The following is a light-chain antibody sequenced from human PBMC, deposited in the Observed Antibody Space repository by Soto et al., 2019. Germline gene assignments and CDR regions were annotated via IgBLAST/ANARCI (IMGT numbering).Light chain of an antibody. CDR3: SSYTTSSTHVV. Sequence: QSALTQPASVSGSPGQSITISCTGTSSDVGSYNYVSWYQQYPGKAPKLMIYDVSNRPSGVSYRFSGSKSGNTPSLTISGLQAEDEADYYSSSYTTSSTHVVFGGGTKLTVL. V-gene: IGLV2-14*01. J-gene: IGLJ2*01. CDR2: DVS. CDR1: SSDVGSYNY.